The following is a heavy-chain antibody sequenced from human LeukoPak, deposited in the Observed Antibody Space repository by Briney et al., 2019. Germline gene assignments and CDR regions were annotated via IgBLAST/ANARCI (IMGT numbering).Heavy chain of an antibody. Sequence: PGGSLRLSCAASGFSFSSYSMNWVRQAPGKGLEWVSYISSGSSTIYYADSVKGRFTISRDNAKNSLYLQMNSLRAEDTAVYYCARETIGYCSSTSCYPGYFQHWGQGTLVTVSS. D-gene: IGHD2-2*01. CDR2: ISSGSSTI. CDR3: ARETIGYCSSTSCYPGYFQH. J-gene: IGHJ1*01. CDR1: GFSFSSYS. V-gene: IGHV3-48*04.